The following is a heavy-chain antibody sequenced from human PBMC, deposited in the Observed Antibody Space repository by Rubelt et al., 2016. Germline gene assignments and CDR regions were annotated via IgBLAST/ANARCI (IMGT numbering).Heavy chain of an antibody. D-gene: IGHD3-3*01. Sequence: EVQLVQSGAEVKKPGESLKISCKGSGYSFTSYWIGWVRQMPGKGLEWMGIIYPGDSYTRYSLACKGQVTNSADKCIMTAYREGSRLKATDTAIYSLTRHGQVRSGDALALWGQGKKVTVSS. CDR3: TRHGQVRSGDALAL. V-gene: IGHV5-51*01. CDR1: GYSFTSYW. CDR2: IYPGDSYT. J-gene: IGHJ3*01.